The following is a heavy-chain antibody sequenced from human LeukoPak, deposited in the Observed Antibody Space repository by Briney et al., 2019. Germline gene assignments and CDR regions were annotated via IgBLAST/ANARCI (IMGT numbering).Heavy chain of an antibody. V-gene: IGHV3-48*04. Sequence: GGSLRLSCAASGFTFSRYTMNWVRQAPGKGPEWVSYISSSGNTKYYADSVRGRFTISRDNAKNSLYLQMNSLRAEDTAVYYCASGGMGRQWPAHFDYWGQGTLVTVSS. J-gene: IGHJ4*02. CDR2: ISSSGNTK. D-gene: IGHD6-19*01. CDR3: ASGGMGRQWPAHFDY. CDR1: GFTFSRYT.